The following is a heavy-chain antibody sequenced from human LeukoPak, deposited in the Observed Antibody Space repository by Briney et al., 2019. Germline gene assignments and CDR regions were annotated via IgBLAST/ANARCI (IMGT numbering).Heavy chain of an antibody. V-gene: IGHV4-34*01. CDR2: INHSGST. Sequence: SETLSLTCAVYGGSFSGYYWSWIRQPPGKGLEWIGEINHSGSTNYNPSLKSRVTISVDTSKNQFSLKLSSVTAADTAVYYCARGAVYYDIFTGYYKPQANFDYWGQGTLVTVSS. J-gene: IGHJ4*02. CDR3: ARGAVYYDIFTGYYKPQANFDY. D-gene: IGHD3-9*01. CDR1: GGSFSGYY.